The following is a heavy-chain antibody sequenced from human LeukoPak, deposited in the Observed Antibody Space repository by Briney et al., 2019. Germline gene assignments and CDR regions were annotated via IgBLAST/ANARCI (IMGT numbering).Heavy chain of an antibody. CDR1: GMSITSRHY. D-gene: IGHD3-16*01. V-gene: IGHV4-38-2*02. J-gene: IGHJ5*02. CDR2: TSHSDSP. CDR3: ARDFGETSLPNWFDP. Sequence: SETLSLTCSVSGMSITSRHYWGWIRQTPGKGLEWIGSTSHSDSPYYNPSLESRVTISLDTSRNLFSLKLTSVTAADTAVYFCARDFGETSLPNWFDPWGQGTLVIVSS.